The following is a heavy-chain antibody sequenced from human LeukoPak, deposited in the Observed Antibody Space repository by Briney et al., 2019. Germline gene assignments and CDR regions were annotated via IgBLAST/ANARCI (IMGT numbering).Heavy chain of an antibody. D-gene: IGHD3-10*01. CDR1: GGSISSGGYY. CDR2: IYYSGST. V-gene: IGHV4-31*03. CDR3: AREGSSRAFDY. J-gene: IGHJ4*02. Sequence: SQTLSLTCTVSGGSISSGGYYWRWIRQHPGKGLEWIGYIYYSGSTYYNPSLKSRVTISVDTSKNQFSLKLSSVTAADTAVYYCAREGSSRAFDYWGQGTLVTVSS.